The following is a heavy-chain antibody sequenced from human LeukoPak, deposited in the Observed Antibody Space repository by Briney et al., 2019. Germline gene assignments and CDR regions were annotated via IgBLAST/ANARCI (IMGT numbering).Heavy chain of an antibody. CDR3: ASTNCSSARCYGAIWIGP. Sequence: SQTLSLTCTVSGGSISSGDYCWGWIRQPPGKGLEWMGYINYSGTTFHYTPSIKSRLTISVDTYKNQFSLRLNSVTVPHSAVYYCASTNCSSARCYGAIWIGPWGKGTGVSV. CDR2: INYSGTT. CDR1: GGSISSGDYC. V-gene: IGHV4-30-4*01. D-gene: IGHD2-2*01. J-gene: IGHJ5*02.